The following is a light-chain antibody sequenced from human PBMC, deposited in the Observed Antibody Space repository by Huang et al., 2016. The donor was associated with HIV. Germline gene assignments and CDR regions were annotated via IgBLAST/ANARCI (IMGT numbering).Light chain of an antibody. V-gene: IGKV3-11*01. J-gene: IGKJ5*01. CDR3: QQRSTWPRSIT. CDR1: QNINDF. CDR2: DAS. Sequence: EIVLTQSPATLSLSPGERATVSCRASQNINDFLAWYQQTPGQPPRLLIYDASTRAAGIPARFSGNGSGTHFTLMLSSLEPEDFAIYYCQQRSTWPRSITFGQGTRLEI.